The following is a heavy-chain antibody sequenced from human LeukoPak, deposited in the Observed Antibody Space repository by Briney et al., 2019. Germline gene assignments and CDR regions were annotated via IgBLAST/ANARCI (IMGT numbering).Heavy chain of an antibody. CDR1: GGTFSSYA. Sequence: SVKVSCKASGGTFSSYAISWVRQAPGQRLEWTGGIIPIFGTANYAQKFQGRVTITADESTSTAYMELSSLRSEDTAVYYCARSQGSGSYYKAGDYYYYGMDVWGKGTTVTVSS. J-gene: IGHJ6*04. V-gene: IGHV1-69*01. CDR3: ARSQGSGSYYKAGDYYYYGMDV. CDR2: IIPIFGTA. D-gene: IGHD3-10*01.